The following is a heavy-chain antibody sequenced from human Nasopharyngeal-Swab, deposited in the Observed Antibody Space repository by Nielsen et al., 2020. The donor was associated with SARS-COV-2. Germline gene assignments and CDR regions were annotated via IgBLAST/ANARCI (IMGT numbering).Heavy chain of an antibody. CDR3: ARAKSITVVRGVSNWFDP. Sequence: ASVKVSCKASGYTFTSYAMHWVRQAPGQRLEWMGWINAGNGNTKYSQKFQGRVTITRDTSASTAYMELSSLRSEDTAVYYCARAKSITVVRGVSNWFDPWGQGTLVTVSS. V-gene: IGHV1-3*01. CDR2: INAGNGNT. J-gene: IGHJ5*02. CDR1: GYTFTSYA. D-gene: IGHD3-10*01.